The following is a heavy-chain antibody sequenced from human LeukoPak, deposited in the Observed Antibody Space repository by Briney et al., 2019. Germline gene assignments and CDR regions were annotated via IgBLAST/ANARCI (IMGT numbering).Heavy chain of an antibody. CDR3: ARGVGSSGWYGSDAFDI. V-gene: IGHV4-39*01. CDR1: GGSISSSTYY. J-gene: IGHJ3*02. D-gene: IGHD6-19*01. Sequence: PSETLSLTCSVSGGSISSSTYYWGWIRQPPGKGLERIGSIYYSGSTYYNPSLKSRVTISVDTSKNQFSLKLTSVTAADTAVYYCARGVGSSGWYGSDAFDIWGQGTMVTVSS. CDR2: IYYSGST.